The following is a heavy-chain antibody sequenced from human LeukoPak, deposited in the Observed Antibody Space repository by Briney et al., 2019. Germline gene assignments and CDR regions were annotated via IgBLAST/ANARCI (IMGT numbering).Heavy chain of an antibody. Sequence: GRSLRLSCAASGFTFSSYGMHWVRQAPGKGLEWVAVISYDGSNKYYADSVKGRFTISRDNSKNTLYLQMNSLRAEDTAVYYCAGVRFLEWLWDNAFDIWGQGTMVTVSS. D-gene: IGHD3-3*01. CDR3: AGVRFLEWLWDNAFDI. CDR2: ISYDGSNK. V-gene: IGHV3-30*03. J-gene: IGHJ3*02. CDR1: GFTFSSYG.